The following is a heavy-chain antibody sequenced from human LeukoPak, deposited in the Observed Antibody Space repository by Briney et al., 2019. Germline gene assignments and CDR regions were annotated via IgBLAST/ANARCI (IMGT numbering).Heavy chain of an antibody. CDR1: GGSFSGYY. CDR2: INHSGST. D-gene: IGHD1-26*01. Sequence: SETLSLTCAVYGGSFSGYYWSWIRQPPGKGLEWIGEINHSGSTNYNPSLKSRVTISVDTSKNQFSLKLSSVTAADTAVYYCARKSYVRYFQHWGQGTLVTVSS. V-gene: IGHV4-34*01. J-gene: IGHJ1*01. CDR3: ARKSYVRYFQH.